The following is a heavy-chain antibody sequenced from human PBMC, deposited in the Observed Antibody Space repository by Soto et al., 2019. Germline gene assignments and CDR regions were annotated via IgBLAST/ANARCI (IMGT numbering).Heavy chain of an antibody. Sequence: GASVKVSCKASGYTFTSYGISWVRQAPGKGVGWMGGSTDYNANTNYAQKLKGRVTMTTDPPTSTAYRELRSLRSDATAVYYCARAGYGDRNPDYWGQGPLFTVPS. V-gene: IGHV1-18*01. D-gene: IGHD4-17*01. J-gene: IGHJ4*02. CDR2: STDYNANT. CDR3: ARAGYGDRNPDY. CDR1: GYTFTSYG.